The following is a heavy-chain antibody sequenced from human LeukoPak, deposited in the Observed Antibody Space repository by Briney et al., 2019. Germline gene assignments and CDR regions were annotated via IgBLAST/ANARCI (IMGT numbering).Heavy chain of an antibody. CDR3: ARVGRDYYDSSGYYFDY. J-gene: IGHJ4*02. CDR2: IYYSGST. Sequence: PSETLSLTCTVSGGSISSGDYYWSWIRQPPGKGLEWIGYIYYSGSTNYNPSLKSRVTISVDTSKNQFSLKLSSVTAADTAVYYCARVGRDYYDSSGYYFDYWGQGTLVTVSS. CDR1: GGSISSGDYY. D-gene: IGHD3-22*01. V-gene: IGHV4-61*08.